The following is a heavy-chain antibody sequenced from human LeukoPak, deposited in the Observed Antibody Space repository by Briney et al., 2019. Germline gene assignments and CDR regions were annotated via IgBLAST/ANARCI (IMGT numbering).Heavy chain of an antibody. CDR2: INPSGGST. D-gene: IGHD3-16*01. CDR1: GYTFTSYY. CDR3: SIGSRTTGEVKFDP. J-gene: IGHJ5*02. Sequence: ASVKVSCKASGYTFTSYYIHWVRQAPEQGLEWMGIINPSGGSTSYAQKFQGRITTTRDTCTGTVDTELRSLKTYDMAVFFLSIGSRTTGEVKFDPWGQGALVTVSS. V-gene: IGHV1-46*01.